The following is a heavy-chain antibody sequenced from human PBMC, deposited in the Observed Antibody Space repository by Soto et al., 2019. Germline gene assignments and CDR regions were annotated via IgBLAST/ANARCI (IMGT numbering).Heavy chain of an antibody. J-gene: IGHJ4*02. CDR2: ISSSGGST. D-gene: IGHD3-3*01. CDR3: ASSREWYYFDY. CDR1: GFTFSNYA. V-gene: IGHV3-64*01. Sequence: PGGSLRLSCAASGFTFSNYAMHWVRQAPGKGLEYVSTISSSGGSTYYANSVKGRFTISRDNSKNTLYLQMGSLRAEDMAVYYCASSREWYYFDYWGQGTLVTVSS.